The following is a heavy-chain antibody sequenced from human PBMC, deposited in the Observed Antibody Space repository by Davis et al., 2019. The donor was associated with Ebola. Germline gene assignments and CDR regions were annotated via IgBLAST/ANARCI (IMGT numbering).Heavy chain of an antibody. J-gene: IGHJ6*02. CDR2: IIPIFGTA. CDR3: ARVALEDSYGFDYYYYGMDV. CDR1: GGTFSSYA. V-gene: IGHV1-69*06. D-gene: IGHD5-18*01. Sequence: AASVKVSCKASGGTFSSYAISWVRQAPGQGLEWMGGIIPIFGTANYAQKFQGRVTITADKSTSTAYMELSSLRSEDTAVYYCARVALEDSYGFDYYYYGMDVWGQGTTVTVSS.